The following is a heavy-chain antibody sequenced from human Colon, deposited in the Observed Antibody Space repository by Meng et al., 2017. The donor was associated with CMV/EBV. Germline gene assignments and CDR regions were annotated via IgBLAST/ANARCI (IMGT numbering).Heavy chain of an antibody. Sequence: GESLKISCAASGFSFSTSHMHWVRQAPGKGLEWVAYIWYDETEKSSADSVGGRFTVSRDNSRNTLYLQMSRLRAEDTAIYYCATDGGAWNLDHWGQGTLVTVSS. CDR2: IWYDETEK. CDR3: ATDGGAWNLDH. J-gene: IGHJ4*02. D-gene: IGHD1-1*01. CDR1: GFSFSTSH. V-gene: IGHV3-30*02.